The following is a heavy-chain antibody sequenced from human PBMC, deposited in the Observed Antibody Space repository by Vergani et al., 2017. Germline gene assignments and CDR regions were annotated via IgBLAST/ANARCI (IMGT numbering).Heavy chain of an antibody. CDR3: ARVRIGYCSGGSCCYPCRADDAFDI. Sequence: VQLVESGGGVVQPGRSLRLSCAASGFTFSSYGMHWVRQAPGKGLEWVSSISSSSSYIYYADSVKGRFTISRDNAKNSLYLQMNSLRAEDTAVYYCARVRIGYCSGGSCCYPCRADDAFDIWGQGTMVTVSS. CDR1: GFTFSSYG. D-gene: IGHD2-15*01. V-gene: IGHV3-21*01. CDR2: ISSSSSYI. J-gene: IGHJ3*02.